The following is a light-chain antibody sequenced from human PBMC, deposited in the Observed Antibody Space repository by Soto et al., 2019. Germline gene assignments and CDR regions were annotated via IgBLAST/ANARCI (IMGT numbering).Light chain of an antibody. CDR2: AAS. V-gene: IGKV1-39*01. CDR3: QQYGRSLPIT. J-gene: IGKJ5*01. CDR1: QSINSY. Sequence: DIQMTQSPSSLSASVAARVTITCRARQSINSYLNWYQQEPGKAPKFLIYAASSLQSGVPSRFSGIESGTDFTLTIRRVETEDFALYYGQQYGRSLPITFGQGTRLEI.